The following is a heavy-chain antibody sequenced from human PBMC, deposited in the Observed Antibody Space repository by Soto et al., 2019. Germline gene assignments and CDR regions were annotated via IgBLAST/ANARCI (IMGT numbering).Heavy chain of an antibody. CDR3: TREWAHPTYYDILTGYQYFDY. CDR2: IRSKAYGGTT. Sequence: GGSLRLSCTASGFTFGDYAMSWFRQAPGKGLEWVGFIRSKAYGGTTEYAASVKGRFTISRDDSKSIAYLQMNSLKTEDTAVYYCTREWAHPTYYDILTGYQYFDYWGQGTLVTVSS. V-gene: IGHV3-49*03. CDR1: GFTFGDYA. D-gene: IGHD3-9*01. J-gene: IGHJ4*02.